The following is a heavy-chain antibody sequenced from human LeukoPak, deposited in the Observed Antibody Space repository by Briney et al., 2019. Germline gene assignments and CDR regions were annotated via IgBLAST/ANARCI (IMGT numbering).Heavy chain of an antibody. V-gene: IGHV4-4*02. D-gene: IGHD1-26*01. Sequence: SETLSLTCAVSGGSISSSNWWSWVRQPPGKGLEWIGEIYHSGSTNYNPSLKSRVTISLDKSKNQFSLRLTSVTAADMAVYYCAREVGSTYYFDKWGQGTLVTVSS. CDR2: IYHSGST. CDR3: AREVGSTYYFDK. CDR1: GGSISSSNW. J-gene: IGHJ4*02.